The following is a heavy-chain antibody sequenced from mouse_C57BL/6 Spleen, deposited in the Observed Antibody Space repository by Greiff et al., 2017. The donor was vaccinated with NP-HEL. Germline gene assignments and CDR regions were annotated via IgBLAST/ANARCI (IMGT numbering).Heavy chain of an antibody. Sequence: QVQLQQPGTELVKPGASVKLSCKASGYTFTSYWMHWVKQRPGQGLEWIGNINPSNGGTNYNEKFKSKATLTVDKSSSTAYMQLSSLTSEDSAVYDCARGGPDYDWYFDYWGQGTTLTVSS. J-gene: IGHJ2*01. D-gene: IGHD2-4*01. CDR1: GYTFTSYW. V-gene: IGHV1-53*01. CDR3: ARGGPDYDWYFDY. CDR2: INPSNGGT.